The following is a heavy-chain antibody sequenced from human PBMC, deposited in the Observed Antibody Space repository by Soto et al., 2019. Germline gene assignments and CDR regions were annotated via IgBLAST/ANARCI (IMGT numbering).Heavy chain of an antibody. J-gene: IGHJ4*02. CDR1: GFSLSTGGVG. CDR2: LYWDDDK. Sequence: QITLKESGPTLVKPTQTLTLTCTFSGFSLSTGGVGVGWIRQPPGKALEWLALLYWDDDKRYTPSLEKRLTLTRDISRNQVVLTMTNMDPLATATYYCARRQSSSGNYDYWGQGTLVTVSS. V-gene: IGHV2-5*02. D-gene: IGHD6-13*01. CDR3: ARRQSSSGNYDY.